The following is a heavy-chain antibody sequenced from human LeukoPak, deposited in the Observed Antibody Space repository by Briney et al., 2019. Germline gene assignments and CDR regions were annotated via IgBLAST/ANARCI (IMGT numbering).Heavy chain of an antibody. CDR2: ISYSGANS. CDR3: ARNPPYYYDSSGPFDY. CDR1: GFTFSGSA. Sequence: PGGSLRLSCAASGFTFSGSAMSWVRQAPGEGLEWVSLISYSGANSYYTDSVKGRFTISRDNAKNSLYLQMNSLRAEDTAVYYCARNPPYYYDSSGPFDYWGQGTLVTVSS. J-gene: IGHJ4*02. V-gene: IGHV3-21*01. D-gene: IGHD3-22*01.